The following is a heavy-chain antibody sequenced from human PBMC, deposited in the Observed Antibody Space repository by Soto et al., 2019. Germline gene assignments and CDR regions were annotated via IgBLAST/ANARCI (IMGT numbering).Heavy chain of an antibody. V-gene: IGHV3-49*03. D-gene: IGHD3-3*01. CDR1: GFTFGDYA. Sequence: GGSLRLSCTASGFTFGDYAMSWFRQAPGKGLEWVGFIRSKAYGGTTEYAASVKGRFTISRDDSKSIAYLQMNSLKTEDTAVYYCTPYSITIFGVPPYFAYWGQGTLVPVSS. CDR3: TPYSITIFGVPPYFAY. J-gene: IGHJ4*02. CDR2: IRSKAYGGTT.